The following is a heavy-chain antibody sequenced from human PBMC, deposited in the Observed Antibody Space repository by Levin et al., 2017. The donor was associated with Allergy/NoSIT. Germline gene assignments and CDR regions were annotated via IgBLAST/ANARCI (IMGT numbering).Heavy chain of an antibody. CDR2: INPNSGGT. Sequence: ASVKVSCKASGYTFTGYYMHWVRQAPGQGLEWMGWINPNSGGTNYAQKFQGRVTMIRDTSISTAYMELSRLRSDDTAVYYCARGPKYYYDSSGYRHPDYWGQGTLVTVSS. CDR1: GYTFTGYY. D-gene: IGHD3-22*01. J-gene: IGHJ4*02. V-gene: IGHV1-2*02. CDR3: ARGPKYYYDSSGYRHPDY.